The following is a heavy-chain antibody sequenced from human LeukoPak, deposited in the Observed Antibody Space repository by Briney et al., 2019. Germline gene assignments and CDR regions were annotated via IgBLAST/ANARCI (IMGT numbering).Heavy chain of an antibody. D-gene: IGHD3-3*01. Sequence: HPSETLSLTCTVSGGSISSSSYYWGWIRQPPGKGLEWIGSIYYSGSTYYNPSLKSRVTISVDTSKSQFSLKLSSVTAADTAVYYCATTRFPATNYLRPEESGWFDPWGQGTLVTVSS. CDR2: IYYSGST. J-gene: IGHJ5*02. CDR1: GGSISSSSYY. CDR3: ATTRFPATNYLRPEESGWFDP. V-gene: IGHV4-39*01.